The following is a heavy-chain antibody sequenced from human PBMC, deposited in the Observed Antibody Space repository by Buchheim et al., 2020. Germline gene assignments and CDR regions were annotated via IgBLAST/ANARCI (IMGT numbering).Heavy chain of an antibody. J-gene: IGHJ6*02. CDR1: GGSISSSNW. CDR2: IYHSGST. D-gene: IGHD3-16*01. CDR3: AREPWGAGYYYYYGMDV. V-gene: IGHV4-4*02. Sequence: QVQLQQWGAGLLKPSGTLSLTCAVSGGSISSSNWWSWVRQPPGKGLEWIGEIYHSGSTNYNPSLKSRVTISVDKSKNQFSLKLSSVTAADTAVYYCAREPWGAGYYYYYGMDVWGQGTT.